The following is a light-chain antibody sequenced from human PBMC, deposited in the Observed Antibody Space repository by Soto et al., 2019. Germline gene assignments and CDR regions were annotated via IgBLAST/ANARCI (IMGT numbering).Light chain of an antibody. CDR1: SSDVGGYNF. V-gene: IGLV2-14*01. Sequence: PASVSGSPGQSITISCTGTSSDVGGYNFVSWYQQHPGKAPKLMISEVSNRPSGVSNRFSGSKSGNTASLTISGLQADDEADYYCSSYTSSTSYVFGTGTKVTVL. CDR3: SSYTSSTSYV. J-gene: IGLJ1*01. CDR2: EVS.